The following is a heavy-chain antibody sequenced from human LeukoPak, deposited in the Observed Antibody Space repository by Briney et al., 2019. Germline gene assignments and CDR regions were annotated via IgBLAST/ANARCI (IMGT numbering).Heavy chain of an antibody. D-gene: IGHD3-22*01. J-gene: IGHJ4*02. CDR3: ARGGIYYDGSGFDY. CDR1: GYTFTNYG. V-gene: IGHV1-18*01. CDR2: ISYNGDT. Sequence: ASVKVSCKASGYTFTNYGISWVRQAPGQGLEWMGWISYNGDTAYAQIFQGRVTMTTDTSTSTAYMELRSLRSDDTAVYYCARGGIYYDGSGFDYWGQGTLVTVSS.